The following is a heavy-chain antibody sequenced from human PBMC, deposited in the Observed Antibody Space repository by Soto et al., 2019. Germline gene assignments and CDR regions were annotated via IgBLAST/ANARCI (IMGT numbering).Heavy chain of an antibody. CDR2: INHSGST. V-gene: IGHV4-34*01. CDR3: ARGLGYCSGGSCQGDY. CDR1: GGSFSGYY. Sequence: QVQLQQWGAELLKPSETLSLTCAVYGGSFSGYYWSWIRQPPGKGLEWIGEINHSGSTNYNPSLKSRVTISVDTSKNQFSLKLSSVTAADTAVYYCARGLGYCSGGSCQGDYWGQGTLVTVSS. D-gene: IGHD2-15*01. J-gene: IGHJ4*02.